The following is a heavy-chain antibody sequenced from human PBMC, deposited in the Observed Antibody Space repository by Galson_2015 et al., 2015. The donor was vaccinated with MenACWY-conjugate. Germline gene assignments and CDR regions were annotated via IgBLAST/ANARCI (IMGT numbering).Heavy chain of an antibody. CDR3: ARKSGWPNFFDY. CDR2: FHHSGSA. V-gene: IGHV4-39*01. CDR1: GGSISSGDYY. D-gene: IGHD6-19*01. Sequence: SETLSLTCTVSGGSISSGDYYWSWLRQPPGKELEWIGSFHHSGSAYYNPSLQSRVSTSVDTSTKQLFRKLSSVTAADTALYYCARKSGWPNFFDYWGQGILVTVSS. J-gene: IGHJ4*02.